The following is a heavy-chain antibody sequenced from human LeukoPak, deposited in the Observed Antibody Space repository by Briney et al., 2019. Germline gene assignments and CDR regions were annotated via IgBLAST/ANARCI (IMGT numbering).Heavy chain of an antibody. D-gene: IGHD4-11*01. Sequence: ASVKVSCKASGCTFSSYAISWVRQAPGQGLEWMGGIIPIFGTANYAQKFQGRVTITTDESTSTAYMELSSLRSEDTAVYYCARALSNPPYYYYYMDVWGKGTTVTVSS. CDR1: GCTFSSYA. J-gene: IGHJ6*03. V-gene: IGHV1-69*05. CDR2: IIPIFGTA. CDR3: ARALSNPPYYYYYMDV.